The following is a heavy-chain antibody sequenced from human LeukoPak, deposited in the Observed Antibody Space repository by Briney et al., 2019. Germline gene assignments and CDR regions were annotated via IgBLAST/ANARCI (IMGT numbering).Heavy chain of an antibody. CDR3: ARDRPHCSGGSCVSRGFDP. V-gene: IGHV1-2*02. CDR2: INPNSGGT. CDR1: GYTFTGYY. J-gene: IGHJ5*02. D-gene: IGHD2-15*01. Sequence: ASVKLSFTSSGYTFTGYYMHWLRQAPGQGLEWMGWINPNSGGTNYAQKFQGRVTMTRDTSTSTAYMQLSRLRFGETAVCYLARDRPHCSGGSCVSRGFDPWGQGTLVTVSP.